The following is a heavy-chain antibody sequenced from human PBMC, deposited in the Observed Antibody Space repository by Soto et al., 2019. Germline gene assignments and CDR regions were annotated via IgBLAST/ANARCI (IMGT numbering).Heavy chain of an antibody. Sequence: QVQLQESGPGLVKPSGTLSLTCAVSGGSISSSHWWTWVRQSPGKGLEYIGEISHSGTSNSNPSLNSRFTLSVAKSKNHFSLSLTSVTAADTAVYYCARVVLTITRGAFDAWGQGTLVIVSS. D-gene: IGHD3-9*01. V-gene: IGHV4-4*02. CDR3: ARVVLTITRGAFDA. J-gene: IGHJ3*01. CDR2: ISHSGTS. CDR1: GGSISSSHW.